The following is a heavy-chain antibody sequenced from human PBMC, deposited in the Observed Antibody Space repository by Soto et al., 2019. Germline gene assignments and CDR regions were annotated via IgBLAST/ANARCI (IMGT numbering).Heavy chain of an antibody. CDR1: GGTFSSYA. D-gene: IGHD6-19*01. J-gene: IGHJ6*02. CDR3: ASPPIAVAGTSYYGMDV. V-gene: IGHV1-69*01. CDR2: IIPIFGTA. Sequence: QVQLVQSGAEVKKPGSSVKVSCKASGGTFSSYAISWVRQAPGQGLEWMGGIIPIFGTANYAQKFQGRVTIPADESTSTPYMELSSLRSEDTAVYYCASPPIAVAGTSYYGMDVWGQGTTVTVSS.